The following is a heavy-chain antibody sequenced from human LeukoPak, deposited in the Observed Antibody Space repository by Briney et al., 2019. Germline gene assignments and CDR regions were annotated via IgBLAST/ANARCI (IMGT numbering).Heavy chain of an antibody. D-gene: IGHD1-7*01. J-gene: IGHJ4*02. V-gene: IGHV3-48*04. CDR3: ARDRNYAFDN. CDR2: IGLSSGNT. CDR1: GFTFSSYS. Sequence: GGSLRLSCAASGFTFSSYSMNWVRQAPGKGLEWISYIGLSSGNTKYADSVKGRFAISGDNAKSSLYLQMNSLRVEDTAVYYCARDRNYAFDNWGQGTLVTVSS.